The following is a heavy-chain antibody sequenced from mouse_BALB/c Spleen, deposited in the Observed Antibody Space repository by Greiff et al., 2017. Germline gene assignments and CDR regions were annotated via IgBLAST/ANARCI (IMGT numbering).Heavy chain of an antibody. V-gene: IGHV1-4*01. CDR3: ARESFYYRSPVAY. Sequence: QVQLQQSGADLARPGASVKMSCKASGYTFTSYTMHWVKQRPGQGLEWIGNINPSSGYTNYNQKFKDKATLTADKSSSTAYMQLSSLTSEDSAVYYCARESFYYRSPVAYWGQGTLGTVSA. J-gene: IGHJ3*01. CDR1: GYTFTSYT. CDR2: INPSSGYT. D-gene: IGHD2-14*01.